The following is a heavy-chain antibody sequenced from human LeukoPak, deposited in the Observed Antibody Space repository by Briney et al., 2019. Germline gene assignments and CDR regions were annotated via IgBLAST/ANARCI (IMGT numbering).Heavy chain of an antibody. Sequence: GGSLRLSCAASGFTFSNAWMSWVRQAPGKGLEWVGCIKSKTDGGTTDYAAPVKGRFTISRDDSKNTLYLQMNSLKTEDTAVYYCTTGLWGSYGDYWGQGTLVTVSS. CDR3: TTGLWGSYGDY. CDR1: GFTFSNAW. V-gene: IGHV3-15*01. D-gene: IGHD1-26*01. CDR2: IKSKTDGGTT. J-gene: IGHJ4*02.